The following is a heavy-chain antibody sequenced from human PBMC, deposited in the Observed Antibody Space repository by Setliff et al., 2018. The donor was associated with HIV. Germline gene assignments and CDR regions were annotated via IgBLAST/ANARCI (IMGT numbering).Heavy chain of an antibody. V-gene: IGHV4-59*08. Sequence: SETLSLTCTVSGASIRGFYWTWVRQSPGKGLEWIGHIFYNGDTTYNPSLKSRLTMSVDTSNRQFSLKLTSVTAADTAVYYCARGGVLRYFDWAYWGQGTLVTVSS. CDR1: GASIRGFY. D-gene: IGHD3-9*01. CDR2: IFYNGDT. CDR3: ARGGVLRYFDWAY. J-gene: IGHJ4*02.